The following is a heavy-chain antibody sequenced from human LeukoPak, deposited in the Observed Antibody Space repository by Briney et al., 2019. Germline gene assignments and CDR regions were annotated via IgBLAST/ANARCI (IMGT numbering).Heavy chain of an antibody. Sequence: ASVKVSCKVSGYTFSELSIHWVRQAPGKGLEWMGGLDREDGEVIYAQKLQGRFIMTEDTSTDTAFMELSSLRSDDTAVYYCAVMTSGAVSFDDWGQGTLLIVSA. CDR2: LDREDGEV. J-gene: IGHJ4*02. D-gene: IGHD3-3*01. V-gene: IGHV1-24*01. CDR3: AVMTSGAVSFDD. CDR1: GYTFSELS.